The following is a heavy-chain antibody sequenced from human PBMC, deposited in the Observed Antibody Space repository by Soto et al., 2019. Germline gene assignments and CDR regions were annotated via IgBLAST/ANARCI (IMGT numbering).Heavy chain of an antibody. D-gene: IGHD3-3*01. CDR2: IYYSGST. CDR1: GGSISSYY. CDR3: ATSVTNGPDYDFWSGYNDAVDI. Sequence: QVQLQESGPGLVKPSETLSLTCTVSGGSISSYYWSWIRQPQGKGLEWLGYIYYSGSTNYNPSLKSRVTISVDTAKNQFSLKLTSGTSADTAVYYCATSVTNGPDYDFWSGYNDAVDIWGQGTMVTVSS. V-gene: IGHV4-59*08. J-gene: IGHJ3*02.